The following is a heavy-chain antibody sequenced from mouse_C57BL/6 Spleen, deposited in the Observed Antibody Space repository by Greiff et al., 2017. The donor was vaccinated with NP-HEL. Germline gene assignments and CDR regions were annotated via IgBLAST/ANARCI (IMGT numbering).Heavy chain of an antibody. D-gene: IGHD1-1*01. CDR1: GYSFTSYY. V-gene: IGHV1-66*01. J-gene: IGHJ4*01. CDR2: IYPGSGNT. CDR3: ARSYYYGSSGLFYAMDY. Sequence: QVQLQQSGPELVKPGASVKISCKASGYSFTSYYIHWVKQRPGQGLEWIGWIYPGSGNTKYNEKFKGKATLTADTSSSTAYMQLSSLTSEDSAVYYCARSYYYGSSGLFYAMDYWGQGTSVTVSS.